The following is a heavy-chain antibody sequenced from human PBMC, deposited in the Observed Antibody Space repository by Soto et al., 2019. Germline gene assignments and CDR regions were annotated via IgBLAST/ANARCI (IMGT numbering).Heavy chain of an antibody. D-gene: IGHD5-12*01. J-gene: IGHJ4*02. Sequence: QVQLVQSGAEVKKPGSSVKVSCKASGGTFSSYTISWVRQAPGQGLEWMGRIIPILGIANYAPKFQGRVTITADKTPSTAYMELGRLRSEDTAVYYCAPAAQGGYDSRSFVYWGQGTLVTVSS. CDR2: IIPILGIA. CDR3: APAAQGGYDSRSFVY. CDR1: GGTFSSYT. V-gene: IGHV1-69*02.